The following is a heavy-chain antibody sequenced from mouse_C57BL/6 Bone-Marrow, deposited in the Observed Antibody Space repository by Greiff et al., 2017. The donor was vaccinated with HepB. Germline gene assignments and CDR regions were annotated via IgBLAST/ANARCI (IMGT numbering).Heavy chain of an antibody. CDR2: IYPGSGST. J-gene: IGHJ2*01. D-gene: IGHD2-2*01. Sequence: QVQLQQPGAELVKPGASVKMSCKASGYTFTSYWITWVKQRPGQGLEWIGDIYPGSGSTNYNEKFKSKATLTVDTSSSTAYMQLSSLTSEDSAVYYCARRSTMVTTDFDYWGQGTTLTVSS. V-gene: IGHV1-55*01. CDR3: ARRSTMVTTDFDY. CDR1: GYTFTSYW.